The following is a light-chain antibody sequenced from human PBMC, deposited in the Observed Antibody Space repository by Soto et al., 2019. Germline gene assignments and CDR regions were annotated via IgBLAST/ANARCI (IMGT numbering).Light chain of an antibody. CDR1: RSDVGSYNF. CDR3: SSYACDSALI. V-gene: IGLV2-23*01. Sequence: QSALTQPASVSGSPGQSISISCTGSRSDVGSYNFVSWYQLFPGKAPKLIIYDADKRPSGVSSRFSGSKSGFTASLTISGLQAEDEDDYFRSSYACDSALIFGGGTKLTVL. J-gene: IGLJ2*01. CDR2: DAD.